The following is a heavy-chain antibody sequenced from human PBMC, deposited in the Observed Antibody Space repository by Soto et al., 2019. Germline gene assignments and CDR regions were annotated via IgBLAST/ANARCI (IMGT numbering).Heavy chain of an antibody. CDR1: GYTFTSYG. Sequence: QVQLVQSGAEVKKPGASVKVSCKASGYTFTSYGISWVRQAPGLGLEWMGWISAYNGNTNYAQKVQGRVTMTTDTSTSAAYMERRSLTSDDTAVYYCARLEHDSSGPAAFDPWGQGTLVTVSS. CDR2: ISAYNGNT. J-gene: IGHJ5*02. D-gene: IGHD3-22*01. V-gene: IGHV1-18*04. CDR3: ARLEHDSSGPAAFDP.